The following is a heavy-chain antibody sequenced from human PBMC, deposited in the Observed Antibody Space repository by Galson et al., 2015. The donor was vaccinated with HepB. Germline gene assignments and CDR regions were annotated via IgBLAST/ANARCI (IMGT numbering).Heavy chain of an antibody. V-gene: IGHV3-21*01. D-gene: IGHD5-24*01. J-gene: IGHJ4*02. CDR2: IGGSSGSI. CDR1: RFIFSTYR. CDR3: ARDSWMAEGYNVY. Sequence: SLRLSCAASRFIFSTYRTNWVRQAPGKGLEWVSSIGGSSGSIYYADSVKGRFTISRDNAHNSLFLQMHSLRAEDTAVYYCARDSWMAEGYNVYWGQGTLVTVSS.